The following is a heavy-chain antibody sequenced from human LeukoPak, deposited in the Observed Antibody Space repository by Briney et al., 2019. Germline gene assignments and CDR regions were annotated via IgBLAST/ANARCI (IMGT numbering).Heavy chain of an antibody. CDR1: GFAFSSYA. V-gene: IGHV3-23*01. D-gene: IGHD6-13*01. CDR3: ARDSTGIAAAGTRSGGYFDY. J-gene: IGHJ4*02. Sequence: GGSLRLSCAASGFAFSSYAMSWVRQAPGKGLEWVSAISGSGGSTYYADSVKGRFTISRDNSKNTLYLQMNSLRAEDTAVYYCARDSTGIAAAGTRSGGYFDYWGQGTLVTVSS. CDR2: ISGSGGST.